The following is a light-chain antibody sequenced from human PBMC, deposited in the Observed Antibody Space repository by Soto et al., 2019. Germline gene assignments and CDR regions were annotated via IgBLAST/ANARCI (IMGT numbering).Light chain of an antibody. CDR3: MQGTHWPPT. V-gene: IGKV2-30*01. CDR2: ESS. J-gene: IGKJ1*01. CDR1: QSLVYSNGIAY. Sequence: DVVMTQPPLSLPVTLGQPASISCRSSQSLVYSNGIAYLSWFHQRPGQSPRRLIYESSRRDSGVPDRFSGSGSGTDFTLQINRVEAEDVGIYYCMQGTHWPPTFGRGTRVEIK.